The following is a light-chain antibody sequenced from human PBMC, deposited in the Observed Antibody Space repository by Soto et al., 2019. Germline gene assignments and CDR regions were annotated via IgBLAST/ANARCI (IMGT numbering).Light chain of an antibody. CDR2: GAS. J-gene: IGKJ5*01. CDR3: QQHNQWPIT. Sequence: EIVLTQSPGTLSLSPGERATLSCRASQSVSSNYLAWYQQKPGQAPRLLIYGASSRATGIPDRFSGSGSGTEFTLTINSLQSEDSAVYYCQQHNQWPITFGQGTRLEIK. CDR1: QSVSSNY. V-gene: IGKV3D-20*02.